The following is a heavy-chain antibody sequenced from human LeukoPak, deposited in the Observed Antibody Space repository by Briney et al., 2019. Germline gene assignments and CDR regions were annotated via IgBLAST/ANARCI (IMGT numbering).Heavy chain of an antibody. Sequence: GGSLRLPCVVSGFTFSSHSMSWVRQAPGKGLVWVADITREGSAAYYVDSVKGRFSISRDNAKNSLYLQMNSLRAEDTAVYYCAKDWHNGDDPLFDYWGQGTVVTVSS. V-gene: IGHV3-7*05. D-gene: IGHD2-8*01. CDR3: AKDWHNGDDPLFDY. CDR2: ITREGSAA. CDR1: GFTFSSHS. J-gene: IGHJ4*02.